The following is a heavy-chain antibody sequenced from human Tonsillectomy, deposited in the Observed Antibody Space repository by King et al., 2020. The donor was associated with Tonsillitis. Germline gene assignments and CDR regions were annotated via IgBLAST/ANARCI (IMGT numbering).Heavy chain of an antibody. CDR3: TKERLENINNWSADFDD. Sequence: VQLVESGGNVVQPGRTLRLSCAASGFTFSSYGIHWVRQAPDKGLEWVAVVSYGGYTKYYADSVKGRFTISRDNSENMVYLQMNSLRVEDTAVYYCTKERLENINNWSADFDDWGQGTLVTVSS. CDR2: VSYGGYTK. D-gene: IGHD1-1*01. J-gene: IGHJ4*02. V-gene: IGHV3-30*18. CDR1: GFTFSSYG.